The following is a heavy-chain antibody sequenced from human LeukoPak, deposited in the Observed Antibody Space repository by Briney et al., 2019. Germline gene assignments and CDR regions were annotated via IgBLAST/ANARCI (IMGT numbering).Heavy chain of an antibody. V-gene: IGHV4-34*01. CDR2: INHSGST. Sequence: KPGGSLRLSCAVSGLTFSDAWMSWVRQAPGKGLEWIGEINHSGSTNYNPSLKSRVTISVDTSKNQFSLKLSSVTAADTAVYYCARAGTYERGYYYFYGMDVWGQGTTVTVSS. CDR1: GLTFSDAW. J-gene: IGHJ6*02. D-gene: IGHD3-22*01. CDR3: ARAGTYERGYYYFYGMDV.